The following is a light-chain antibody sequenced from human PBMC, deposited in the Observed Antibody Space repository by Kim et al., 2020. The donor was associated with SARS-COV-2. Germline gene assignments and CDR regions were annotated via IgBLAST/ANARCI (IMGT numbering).Light chain of an antibody. Sequence: VKLTCTMSSGHSSYAIAWHQQQPEKGPWYLMKLNSDGSHSKGDGIPDRFSGSSSGAERYLTISSLQSEDEADYYCQTWGTGAKGVFGGGTQLTVL. CDR2: LNSDGSH. CDR1: SGHSSYA. J-gene: IGLJ2*01. V-gene: IGLV4-69*01. CDR3: QTWGTGAKGV.